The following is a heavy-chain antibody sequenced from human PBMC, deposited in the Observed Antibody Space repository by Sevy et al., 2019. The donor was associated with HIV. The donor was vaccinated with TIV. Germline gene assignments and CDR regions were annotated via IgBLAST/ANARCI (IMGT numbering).Heavy chain of an antibody. J-gene: IGHJ4*02. CDR1: GGSISSYY. CDR2: IYYSGST. CDR3: ASQIAVAGGYFDF. V-gene: IGHV4-59*01. D-gene: IGHD6-19*01. Sequence: SETLSLTCTVSGGSISSYYWSWIRQPPGKGLEWIGYIYYSGSTNYNPSLKSPVTISVDTSKNQFSLKLSSVTAADTAVYYCASQIAVAGGYFDFCGQGTLVTVSS.